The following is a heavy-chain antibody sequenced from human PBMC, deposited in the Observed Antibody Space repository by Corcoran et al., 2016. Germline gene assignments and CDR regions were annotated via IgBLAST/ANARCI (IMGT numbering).Heavy chain of an antibody. V-gene: IGHV4-39*07. Sequence: QLQLQESGPGLLKPSETLSLTCTVSGGSISSSSYYWGWIRQPPGKGLEWIGSIYYSGSTYYNPSLKSRVTISVDTSKNQFSLKLSSVTAADKAVYYCARDTKGDYRLGYYYGMDVWGQGTTVTVSS. CDR1: GGSISSSSYY. CDR2: IYYSGST. D-gene: IGHD4-17*01. CDR3: ARDTKGDYRLGYYYGMDV. J-gene: IGHJ6*02.